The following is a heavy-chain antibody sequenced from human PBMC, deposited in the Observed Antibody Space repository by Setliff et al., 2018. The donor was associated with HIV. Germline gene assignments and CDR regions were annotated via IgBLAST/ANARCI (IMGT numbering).Heavy chain of an antibody. Sequence: GESLKISCAASGFTFSNYAMSWVRRAPGKGLEWVSAISGSGDNTYYADSVKGRFTISRDNSKNTLYLEINSLRVEDTAVYYCARGNSREDRIYSYGNYWGQGILVTVSS. V-gene: IGHV3-23*01. CDR3: ARGNSREDRIYSYGNY. D-gene: IGHD2-15*01. J-gene: IGHJ4*02. CDR2: ISGSGDNT. CDR1: GFTFSNYA.